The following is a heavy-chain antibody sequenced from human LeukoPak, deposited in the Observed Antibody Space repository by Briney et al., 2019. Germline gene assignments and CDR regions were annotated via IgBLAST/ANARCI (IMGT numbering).Heavy chain of an antibody. CDR1: GYTFTSYG. CDR2: ISAYNGDT. J-gene: IGHJ4*02. CDR3: ARDARGYYYDSSGYSIDY. V-gene: IGHV1-18*01. Sequence: ASVKVSCKASGYTFTSYGISWVRQAPGQGLEWMGWISAYNGDTNYAQKLQGRVTMTTDTSTSTAYMELRSLRSDDTAVYYCARDARGYYYDSSGYSIDYWGQGTLVTVSS. D-gene: IGHD3-22*01.